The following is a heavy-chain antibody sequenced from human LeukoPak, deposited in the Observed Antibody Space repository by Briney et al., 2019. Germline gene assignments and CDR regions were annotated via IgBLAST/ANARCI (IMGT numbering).Heavy chain of an antibody. D-gene: IGHD6-19*01. CDR3: ATDLLGIAVAGYGWFDP. J-gene: IGHJ5*02. Sequence: ASVKVSCKVSGYTLTELSMHWVRQAPGKGLEWMGGFDPEDGETIYTQKFQGRVTMTEDTSTDTAYMELSSLRSEDTAVYYCATDLLGIAVAGYGWFDPWGQGTLVTVSS. V-gene: IGHV1-24*01. CDR1: GYTLTELS. CDR2: FDPEDGET.